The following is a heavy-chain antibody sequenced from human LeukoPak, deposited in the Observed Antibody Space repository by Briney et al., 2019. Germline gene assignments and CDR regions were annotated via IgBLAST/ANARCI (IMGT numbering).Heavy chain of an antibody. CDR2: INPNSGGT. J-gene: IGHJ4*02. CDR1: GYTFTGYY. V-gene: IGHV1-2*02. D-gene: IGHD6-19*01. CDR3: ARGVEQWLGYFDY. Sequence: ASVKVSSKASGYTFTGYYMHWVRQAPGQGLEWIGWINPNSGGTNYAQKFQGRVTMTTDTSIRTAYMELSRLRSDDTAVYYCARGVEQWLGYFDYWGQGTLVTVSS.